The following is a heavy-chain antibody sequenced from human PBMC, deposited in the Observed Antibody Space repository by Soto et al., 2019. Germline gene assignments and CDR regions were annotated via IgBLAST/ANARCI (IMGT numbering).Heavy chain of an antibody. J-gene: IGHJ4*02. CDR3: ARVRPYDYVWGSYRPSDY. Sequence: PGGSLRLSCAVSGFSFSSYEMNWVRQAPGKGLEWVSYISSSGSTIYYADSVKGRFTISRDIAKNSLYLQMNSLRAEDTAVYYCARVRPYDYVWGSYRPSDYWGQGTLVTVSS. CDR2: ISSSGSTI. CDR1: GFSFSSYE. V-gene: IGHV3-48*03. D-gene: IGHD3-16*02.